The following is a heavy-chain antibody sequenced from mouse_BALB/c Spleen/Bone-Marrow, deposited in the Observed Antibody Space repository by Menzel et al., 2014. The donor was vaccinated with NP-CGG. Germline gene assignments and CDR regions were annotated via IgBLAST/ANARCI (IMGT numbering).Heavy chain of an antibody. D-gene: IGHD1-1*01. CDR2: IFPGTGTT. Sequence: QVQLQQSGAELVKPGASVKLSCKTSGYTFTNYWIQWVKQRPGQGLGWIGEIFPGTGTTYYNEKFKAKATLTADKSSSTAYMQLSSLTSEDSAVYFCARSRYGSYYGYWGQGTPLTVSS. J-gene: IGHJ2*01. CDR1: GYTFTNYW. V-gene: IGHV1S132*01. CDR3: ARSRYGSYYGY.